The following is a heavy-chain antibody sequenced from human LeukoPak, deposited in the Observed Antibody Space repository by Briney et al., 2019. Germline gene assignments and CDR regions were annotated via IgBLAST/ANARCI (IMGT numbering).Heavy chain of an antibody. CDR1: VYTFSSYS. J-gene: IGHJ4*02. D-gene: IGHD2-15*01. V-gene: IGHV3-21*01. CDR3: AGLGYCSGGSCYEYTDY. Sequence: GGPLRLSCAASVYTFSSYSMNWVRQAPGKGLEWVSSISSSSSYIYYADSVKGRFTISRDNAKNSLYLQMNSLRAEDTAVYYCAGLGYCSGGSCYEYTDYWGQGTLVTVSS. CDR2: ISSSSSYI.